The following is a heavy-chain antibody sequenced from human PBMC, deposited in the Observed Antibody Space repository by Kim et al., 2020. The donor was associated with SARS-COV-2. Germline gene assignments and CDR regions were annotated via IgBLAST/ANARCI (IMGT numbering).Heavy chain of an antibody. CDR3: ARLGLGVWFGELLPNWFDP. CDR1: GGSISSSSYY. V-gene: IGHV4-39*01. J-gene: IGHJ5*02. D-gene: IGHD3-10*01. Sequence: SETLSLTCTVSGGSISSSSYYWGWIRQPPGKGLEWIGSIYYSGSTYYNPSLKSRVTISVDTSKNQFSLKLSSVTAADTAVYYCARLGLGVWFGELLPNWFDPWGQGTLVTVSS. CDR2: IYYSGST.